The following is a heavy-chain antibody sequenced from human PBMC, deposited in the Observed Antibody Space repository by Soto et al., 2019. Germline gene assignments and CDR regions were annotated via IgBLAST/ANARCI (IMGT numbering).Heavy chain of an antibody. CDR2: IIPIFGTA. Sequence: QVQLVQSGAEVKKPGSSVKVSCKASGGTFSSYAISWVRQAPGQGLEWMGGIIPIFGTANYAQKFQGRVTITADESTSTAYMELSSLRSEDTAVYYYASATTGVAPYGGVTANGMDVWGQGTTVTVSS. V-gene: IGHV1-69*01. J-gene: IGHJ6*02. CDR1: GGTFSSYA. D-gene: IGHD2-15*01. CDR3: ASATTGVAPYGGVTANGMDV.